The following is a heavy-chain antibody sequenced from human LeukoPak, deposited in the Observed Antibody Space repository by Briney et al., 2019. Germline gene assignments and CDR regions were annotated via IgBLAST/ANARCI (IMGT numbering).Heavy chain of an antibody. CDR3: ARGGPFPSGSSSREYYLDY. CDR2: RSIYNGNT. V-gene: IGHV1-18*01. D-gene: IGHD6-6*01. Sequence: ASVKVSCKASGYDFIDYGISWVRQAPGQGLEWMGWRSIYNGNTDYKLQGRVTMTTDTSTSTAYMEVRSLRSDDTAVYYCARGGPFPSGSSSREYYLDYWGQGTLVTVSS. J-gene: IGHJ4*02. CDR1: GYDFIDYG.